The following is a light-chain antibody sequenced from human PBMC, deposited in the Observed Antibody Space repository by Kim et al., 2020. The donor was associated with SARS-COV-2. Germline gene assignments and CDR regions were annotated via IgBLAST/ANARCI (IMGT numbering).Light chain of an antibody. CDR2: DAA. CDR1: QSISTS. V-gene: IGKV1-5*01. Sequence: AVGDRVSTTGRGSQSISTSWAWYQQKTGKAPDLLVRDAANVEDGVASRCSGRGAGTQFTLTINSLQQDDYATYYCHQYNNYSARTFGGGTKVDIK. CDR3: HQYNNYSART. J-gene: IGKJ4*01.